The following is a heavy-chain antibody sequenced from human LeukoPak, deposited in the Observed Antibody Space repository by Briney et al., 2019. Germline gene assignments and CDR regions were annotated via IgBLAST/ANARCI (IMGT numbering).Heavy chain of an antibody. Sequence: GGSLRLSCAASGFTFSSYAMHWVRQAPGKGLEWVAVISYDGSNKYYADSVKGRFHISRDNSKNTLYLQMNSLRAEDTAVYYCARGNMGERGYYFDYWGQGTLVTVSS. D-gene: IGHD3-16*01. CDR1: GFTFSSYA. CDR3: ARGNMGERGYYFDY. CDR2: ISYDGSNK. J-gene: IGHJ4*02. V-gene: IGHV3-30-3*01.